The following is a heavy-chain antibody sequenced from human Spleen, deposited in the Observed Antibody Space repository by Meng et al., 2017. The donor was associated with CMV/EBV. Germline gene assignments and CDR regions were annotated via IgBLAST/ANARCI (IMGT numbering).Heavy chain of an antibody. D-gene: IGHD2-21*01. J-gene: IGHJ4*02. Sequence: GGSLRLSCAASGFTFSSYAMTWVRQAPGKGLEWVSSISGSGVSTDYADSVKGRFTISRDNSKNTLYLQMNSLRAEDTAVYYCARNCCPGPFDYWGQGTLVTVSS. CDR3: ARNCCPGPFDY. CDR2: ISGSGVST. CDR1: GFTFSSYA. V-gene: IGHV3-23*01.